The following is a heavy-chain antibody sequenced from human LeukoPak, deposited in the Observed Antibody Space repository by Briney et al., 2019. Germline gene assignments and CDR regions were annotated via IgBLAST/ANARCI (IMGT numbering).Heavy chain of an antibody. CDR3: ARGLDSSSWYWLVFDY. V-gene: IGHV5-51*01. Sequence: GESLKISCKGSGYSFTSYWIGWVRPMPGKGLEWMGIIYPGDSDTRYSPSFQGQVTISADKSISTAYLQWSSLKASDTAMYYCARGLDSSSWYWLVFDYWGQGTLVTVSS. J-gene: IGHJ4*02. CDR1: GYSFTSYW. D-gene: IGHD6-13*01. CDR2: IYPGDSDT.